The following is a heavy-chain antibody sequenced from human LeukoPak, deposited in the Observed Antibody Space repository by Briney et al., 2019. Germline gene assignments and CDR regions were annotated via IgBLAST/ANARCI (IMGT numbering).Heavy chain of an antibody. CDR1: GYTFTSYD. Sequence: GASVKVSCKASGYTFTSYDINWVRQATGQGLEWMGWMNPNSGNTGYAQKFQGRVTMTRNTSISTAYMELSSLRSEDTAVYYCARSGASGALYYFDYWGQGTLVTVSS. D-gene: IGHD1-26*01. CDR2: MNPNSGNT. CDR3: ARSGASGALYYFDY. J-gene: IGHJ4*02. V-gene: IGHV1-8*01.